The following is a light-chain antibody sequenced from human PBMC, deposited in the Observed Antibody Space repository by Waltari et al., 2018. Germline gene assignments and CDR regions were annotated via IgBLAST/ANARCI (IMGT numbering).Light chain of an antibody. CDR2: DVS. CDR3: SSYTSSSTPSVV. V-gene: IGLV2-14*01. J-gene: IGLJ2*01. Sequence: QSALTQPASVSGSPGQSITISCTGTSSDVGGYNYVSWYQQHPDKAPKLMIYDVSKRPSGVSNRFSGSKSGNTASLTISGLQAEDEADYYCSSYTSSSTPSVVFGGGTKLTVL. CDR1: SSDVGGYNY.